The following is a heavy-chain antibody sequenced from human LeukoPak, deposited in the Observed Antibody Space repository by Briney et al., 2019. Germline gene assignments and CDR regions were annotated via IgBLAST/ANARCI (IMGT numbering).Heavy chain of an antibody. Sequence: GGSLRLSCAASGFIFSSYGMHWVRQAPGKGLEWMAVISYDGSNKYYADSVKGRFTISRDNSKNTLYLQMNSLRAEDTAVYYCAKEEGIAVAGTFYYGMDVWGQGTTVTVSS. CDR2: ISYDGSNK. D-gene: IGHD6-19*01. V-gene: IGHV3-30*18. CDR3: AKEEGIAVAGTFYYGMDV. J-gene: IGHJ6*02. CDR1: GFIFSSYG.